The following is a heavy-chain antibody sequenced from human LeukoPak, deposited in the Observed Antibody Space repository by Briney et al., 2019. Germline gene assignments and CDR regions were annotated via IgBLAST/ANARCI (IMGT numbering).Heavy chain of an antibody. CDR2: FHPKDADM. Sequence: VASVKVSCKVSEYSLTELARHWVRQTGEGLEGMGGFHPKDADMIYAQKFQGRVTMTQNTSHDTVYMELSNLRSEDTAIYYCTTVYYTLLPGYLTQMDLWGKGTTVTISS. CDR3: TTVYYTLLPGYLTQMDL. CDR1: EYSLTELA. J-gene: IGHJ6*04. V-gene: IGHV1-24*01. D-gene: IGHD3-9*01.